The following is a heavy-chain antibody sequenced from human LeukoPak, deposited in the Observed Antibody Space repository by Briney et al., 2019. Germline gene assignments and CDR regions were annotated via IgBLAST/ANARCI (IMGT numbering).Heavy chain of an antibody. D-gene: IGHD3-22*01. V-gene: IGHV1-69*04. CDR1: GGTFSSYA. CDR2: IIPILGIA. CDR3: AGGSSGYWYDSSGFWPFDY. Sequence: SVKVSCKASGGTFSSYAISWVRQAPGQGLEWMGRIIPILGIANYAQKFQGRVTITADKSTSTAYMELSSLRSEDTAVYYCAGGSSGYWYDSSGFWPFDYWGQGTLVTVSS. J-gene: IGHJ4*02.